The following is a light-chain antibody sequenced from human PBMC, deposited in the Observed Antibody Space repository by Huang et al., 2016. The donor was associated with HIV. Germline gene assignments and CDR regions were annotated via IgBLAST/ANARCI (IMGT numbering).Light chain of an antibody. CDR2: AAS. CDR3: QQANSFPRGVT. CDR1: QHINNW. Sequence: DIQMTQSPSSVSASVGDRVTITCRASQHINNWLAWYQHKPGEAPKLLIYAASNLQRGVQSRFSGSGSGTQFSISISSLQPEDSATYYCQQANSFPRGVTFGQGTRLE. V-gene: IGKV1D-12*01. J-gene: IGKJ5*01.